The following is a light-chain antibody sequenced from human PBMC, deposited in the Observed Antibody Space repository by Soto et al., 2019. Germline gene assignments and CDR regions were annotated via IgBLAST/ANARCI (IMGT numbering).Light chain of an antibody. Sequence: QSALTQPASVSGSPGQSITISCTGTSSDVGGYHYVSWYQQHPGKAPELMIYDVSERPAGVSNRVSGSKSGNTAALTISGLQSEYEADYYCSSYTSSSTVVFVGRTKLTAL. CDR1: SSDVGGYHY. CDR3: SSYTSSSTVV. CDR2: DVS. V-gene: IGLV2-14*01. J-gene: IGLJ2*01.